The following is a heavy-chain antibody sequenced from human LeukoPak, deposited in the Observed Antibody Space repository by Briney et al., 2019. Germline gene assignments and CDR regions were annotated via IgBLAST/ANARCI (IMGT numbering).Heavy chain of an antibody. J-gene: IGHJ4*02. Sequence: ASVRVSCKASGYTFTSYGISWVRQAPGQGLEWMGWISAYNGNTNYAQKLQGRVTMTTDTSTSTAYMELRSLRSDDTAVYYCARASLLYDFWSGYYYHYFDYWGQGTLVTVSS. CDR1: GYTFTSYG. D-gene: IGHD3-3*01. CDR2: ISAYNGNT. CDR3: ARASLLYDFWSGYYYHYFDY. V-gene: IGHV1-18*01.